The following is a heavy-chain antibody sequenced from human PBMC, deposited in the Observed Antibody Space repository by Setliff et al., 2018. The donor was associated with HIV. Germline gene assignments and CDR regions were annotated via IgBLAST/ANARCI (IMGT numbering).Heavy chain of an antibody. CDR2: IYYSGST. J-gene: IGHJ6*02. CDR3: ASSWSRVPYYGMDV. Sequence: PSETLSLTCTVSGGSISTYYWTWIRQPPGKGLEWIGSIYYSGSTNYNPSLKSRVTISVDTSKNQFSLKLSSVTAADTAVYYCASSWSRVPYYGMDVWGQGTTVTVSS. CDR1: GGSISTYY. D-gene: IGHD6-13*01. V-gene: IGHV4-59*01.